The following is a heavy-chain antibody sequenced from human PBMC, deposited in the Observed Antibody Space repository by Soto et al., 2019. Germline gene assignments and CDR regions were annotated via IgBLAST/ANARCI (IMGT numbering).Heavy chain of an antibody. D-gene: IGHD3-3*01. CDR3: ARHGPIDYDFWSGYNWFDP. Sequence: TSETLSLTCTVSGGSISSSSYYWGWIRQPRGKGLEWIGSIYYSGSTYYNPSLKSRVTISVDTSKNQFSLKLSSVTAADTAVYYCARHGPIDYDFWSGYNWFDPWGQGTLVTVSS. V-gene: IGHV4-39*01. J-gene: IGHJ5*02. CDR1: GGSISSSSYY. CDR2: IYYSGST.